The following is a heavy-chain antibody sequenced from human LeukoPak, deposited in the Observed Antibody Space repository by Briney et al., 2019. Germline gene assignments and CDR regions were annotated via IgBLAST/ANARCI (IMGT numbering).Heavy chain of an antibody. D-gene: IGHD4-23*01. Sequence: PSETLSLTCTVSGGSISSSSYYWGWIRQPPGKGLEWIGYIYYSGSTNYNPSLKSRVTISVDTSKDQFSLKLSSVTAADTAVYYCARERYGGFDYWGQGTLVTVSS. CDR1: GGSISSSSYY. CDR3: ARERYGGFDY. CDR2: IYYSGST. V-gene: IGHV4-61*01. J-gene: IGHJ4*02.